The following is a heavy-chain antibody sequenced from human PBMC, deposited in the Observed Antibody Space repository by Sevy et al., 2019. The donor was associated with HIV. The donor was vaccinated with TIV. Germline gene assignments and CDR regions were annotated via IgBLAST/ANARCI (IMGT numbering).Heavy chain of an antibody. D-gene: IGHD4-17*01. J-gene: IGHJ4*02. CDR1: GGYISSYY. Sequence: SETLSLTCTVSGGYISSYYWSWLRLPPGKGLEWIGYISDTGSTNYNPSLKSRVTISIDTSKNQFSLKLNSVTAADTAVYYCARLMTTDFDYWGQGSLVTVS. V-gene: IGHV4-59*01. CDR2: ISDTGST. CDR3: ARLMTTDFDY.